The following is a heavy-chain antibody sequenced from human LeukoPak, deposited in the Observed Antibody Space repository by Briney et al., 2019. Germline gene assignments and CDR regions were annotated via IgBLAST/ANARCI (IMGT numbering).Heavy chain of an antibody. D-gene: IGHD4-17*01. CDR3: AMTVTTGIFDY. J-gene: IGHJ4*02. CDR1: GFTVSSNY. CDR2: IYSGGST. V-gene: IGHV3-66*01. Sequence: PGGSLRLSRAASGFTVSSNYMSWVRQAPGKGLEWVSVIYSGGSTYYADSVKGRFTISRDNSKNTLYLQMNSLRAEDTAVYYCAMTVTTGIFDYWGQGTLVTVSS.